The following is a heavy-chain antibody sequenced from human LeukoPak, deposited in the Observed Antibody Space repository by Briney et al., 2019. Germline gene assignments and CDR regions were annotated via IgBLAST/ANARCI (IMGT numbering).Heavy chain of an antibody. D-gene: IGHD3-10*01. V-gene: IGHV3-23*01. Sequence: GGSLRLSCAASGYTFSNTGMSWVHQAPGKGLEWVSSISAGGASTYYADSVKGRFTISRDNSKNTLYLQMSSLRAEDTAVYYCARTWFLSYYMDVWGKGTTVTVSS. CDR3: ARTWFLSYYMDV. J-gene: IGHJ6*04. CDR1: GYTFSNTG. CDR2: ISAGGAST.